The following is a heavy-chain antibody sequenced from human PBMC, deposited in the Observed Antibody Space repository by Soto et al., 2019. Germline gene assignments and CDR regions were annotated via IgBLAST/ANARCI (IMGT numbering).Heavy chain of an antibody. CDR1: GFTFSSSG. CDR2: ISGSGSSA. D-gene: IGHD5-12*01. Sequence: EVQLLESGGGLVQPGGSLRVSCAASGFTFSSSGMGWVRQAPGKGLEWLSVISGSGSSAYYADSVKGRFTISRDNSKNTLYLQMNSLRTEETATYYCAKLSVDAWYFDLWGRGTLVTVSS. CDR3: AKLSVDAWYFDL. V-gene: IGHV3-23*01. J-gene: IGHJ2*01.